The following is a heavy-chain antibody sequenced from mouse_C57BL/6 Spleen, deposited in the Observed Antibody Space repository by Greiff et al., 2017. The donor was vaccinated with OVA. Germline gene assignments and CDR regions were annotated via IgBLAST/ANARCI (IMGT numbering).Heavy chain of an antibody. V-gene: IGHV1-53*01. CDR1: GYTFTSYW. D-gene: IGHD2-5*01. Sequence: QVQLQQPGTELVKPGASVKLSCKASGYTFTSYWMHWVKQRPGQGLEWIGNINPSNGGTNYNEKFKSKATLTVDKSSSTAYMQLSSLTSEDSAVYYCARSNYSNYLYYAMDYWGQGTSVTVSS. CDR2: INPSNGGT. J-gene: IGHJ4*01. CDR3: ARSNYSNYLYYAMDY.